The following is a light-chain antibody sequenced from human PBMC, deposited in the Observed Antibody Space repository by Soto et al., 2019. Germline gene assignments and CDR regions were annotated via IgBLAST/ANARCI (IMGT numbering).Light chain of an antibody. CDR3: QQYGSTPRT. V-gene: IGKV3-20*01. Sequence: IVLTQSPGTLSLSPGEIATLSFRASQSVSSSYLAWYQQKPGQAPRLLIYDASRRATGIPDRFSGSGSGTDFTLTISRLEPEDFAVYYCQQYGSTPRTFGQGTKVDIK. J-gene: IGKJ1*01. CDR1: QSVSSSY. CDR2: DAS.